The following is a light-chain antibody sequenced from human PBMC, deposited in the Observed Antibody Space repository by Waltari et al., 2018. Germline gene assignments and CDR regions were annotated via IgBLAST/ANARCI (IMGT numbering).Light chain of an antibody. CDR2: AAS. J-gene: IGKJ1*01. CDR3: QQSYSPFRT. V-gene: IGKV1-39*01. Sequence: DIQMTQSPSSLSASVGDRVTITCRASQSISTYLNWYQHRPGKAPKLLIYAASSLQSGVPSRFSGSGSGTDFTLTISSLQPEDFASYYCQQSYSPFRTFGQGIKVEIK. CDR1: QSISTY.